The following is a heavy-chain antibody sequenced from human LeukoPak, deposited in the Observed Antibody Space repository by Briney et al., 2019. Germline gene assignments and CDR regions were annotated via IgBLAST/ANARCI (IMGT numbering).Heavy chain of an antibody. V-gene: IGHV3-74*01. CDR3: ERDPGKNYYDSSGYYNK. J-gene: IGHJ4*02. CDR2: INSDGSST. Sequence: PGGSLRLSCAASGFTFSSYWMHWVRQAPGKGLVWVSRINSDGSSTSYADSVKGRFTISRDNAKNTLYLQMNSLRAEDTAVYYCERDPGKNYYDSSGYYNKWGQGTLVTVSS. CDR1: GFTFSSYW. D-gene: IGHD3-22*01.